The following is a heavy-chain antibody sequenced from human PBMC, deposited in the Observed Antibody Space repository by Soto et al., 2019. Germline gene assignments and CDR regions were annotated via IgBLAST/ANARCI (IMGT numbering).Heavy chain of an antibody. D-gene: IGHD2-15*01. V-gene: IGHV3-48*01. CDR3: ARDRAEYSGGVSCNEFDS. J-gene: IGHJ4*02. CDR2: ISSSSSNI. Sequence: EVQLVESGGGLVQPGGSLRLSCTASGFTFSSYSMNWVRQAPGKGLEWVSYISSSSSNIYYADSVRGRFAISRDNAKNSLYLQMNSLRVEDTAVYYCARDRAEYSGGVSCNEFDSWGQGTLVTVSS. CDR1: GFTFSSYS.